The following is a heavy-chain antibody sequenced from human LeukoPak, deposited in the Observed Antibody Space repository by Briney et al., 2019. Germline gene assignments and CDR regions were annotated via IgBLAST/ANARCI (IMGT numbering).Heavy chain of an antibody. CDR1: GFTFSGHW. J-gene: IGHJ6*04. CDR3: AELGITMIGGV. CDR2: DGRGT. Sequence: GGSLRLSCAVSGFTFSGHWMFWVRQAPGKGLEWVSSDGRGTGYTDSVKGRFTVSRDNARNTLYLQMNSLRAEDTAVYYCAELGITMIGGVWGKGTTVTVSS. D-gene: IGHD3-10*02. V-gene: IGHV3-74*01.